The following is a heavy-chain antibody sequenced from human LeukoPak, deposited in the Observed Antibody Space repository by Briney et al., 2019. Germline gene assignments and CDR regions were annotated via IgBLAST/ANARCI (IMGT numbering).Heavy chain of an antibody. CDR1: GYTFTGYY. V-gene: IGHV1-46*01. CDR2: INPAGGST. D-gene: IGHD3-22*01. J-gene: IGHJ4*02. CDR3: ARGRGVHDSHTYDYFDY. Sequence: ASVKVSCKASGYTFTGYYMHWVRQAPGRGLEWMGIINPAGGSTTYAQKFQGSRLTLTRDTSTSTVYMELSSLRSEDTAVYYCARGRGVHDSHTYDYFDYWGQGSLVTVSS.